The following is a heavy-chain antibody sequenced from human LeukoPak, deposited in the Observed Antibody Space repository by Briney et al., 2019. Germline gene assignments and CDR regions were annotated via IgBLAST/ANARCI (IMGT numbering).Heavy chain of an antibody. V-gene: IGHV1-18*01. D-gene: IGHD1-14*01. Sequence: ASVKVSCKTSGYTFTSYGISWVRQAPGQGLEWMGWISAYNGNTNCAQKFQGRLTVTRDTPTSTVYMELSSLRSDDTAVYYCVRDNSIADRGWWFDPWGQGTLVTVSS. J-gene: IGHJ5*02. CDR3: VRDNSIADRGWWFDP. CDR1: GYTFTSYG. CDR2: ISAYNGNT.